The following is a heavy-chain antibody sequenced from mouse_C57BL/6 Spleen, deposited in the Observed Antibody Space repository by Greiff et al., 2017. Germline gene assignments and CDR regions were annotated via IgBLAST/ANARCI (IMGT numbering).Heavy chain of an antibody. Sequence: QVQLQQSGAELMKPGASVKLSCKATGYTFTGYWIEWVKQRPGHGLEWIGEILPGSGSTNYNEKFKGKATFTADTSSNTAYMQLSSLTTEDSAIYYCARRGVYYYGSSYPFFDYWGQGTTLTVSS. V-gene: IGHV1-9*01. J-gene: IGHJ2*01. CDR2: ILPGSGST. CDR3: ARRGVYYYGSSYPFFDY. CDR1: GYTFTGYW. D-gene: IGHD1-1*01.